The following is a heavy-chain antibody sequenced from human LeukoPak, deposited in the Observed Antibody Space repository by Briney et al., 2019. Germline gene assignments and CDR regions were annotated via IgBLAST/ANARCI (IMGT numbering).Heavy chain of an antibody. D-gene: IGHD5-18*01. CDR1: GFTFSNYV. Sequence: PGGSLRLSCAASGFTFSNYVMNWVRQAPGKGLEWVAHIKQDGSEKYYVDSVKGRFTISRDNAKKSLYLQMNSLRAEDTAVYYCARHLSGITGYTYGRGIDYWGQGTLVTVSS. CDR2: IKQDGSEK. J-gene: IGHJ4*02. V-gene: IGHV3-7*01. CDR3: ARHLSGITGYTYGRGIDY.